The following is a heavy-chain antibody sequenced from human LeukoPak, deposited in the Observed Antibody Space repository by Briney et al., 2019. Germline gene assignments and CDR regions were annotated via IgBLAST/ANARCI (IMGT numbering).Heavy chain of an antibody. D-gene: IGHD3-22*01. CDR3: AKDSPRYYYDSSPRGAFDI. J-gene: IGHJ3*02. CDR2: ISWNSGSI. V-gene: IGHV3-9*01. Sequence: GASLRLSCAASGFTFDDYALHWVRQAPGKGLEWVSGISWNSGSIGYADSVKGRFTISRDNAKNSLYLQMNSLRAEDTALYYCAKDSPRYYYDSSPRGAFDIWGQGTMVTVSS. CDR1: GFTFDDYA.